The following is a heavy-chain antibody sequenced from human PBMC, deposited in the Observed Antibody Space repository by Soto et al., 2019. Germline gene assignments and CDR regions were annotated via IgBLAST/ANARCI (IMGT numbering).Heavy chain of an antibody. Sequence: ASVKVSCKVSGYTLTELSMHWVRQAPGKGLEWMGGFDPEDGETIYAQKFQGRVTMTEDTSTSTAYMELSRLRSDDTAVYYCARSGGSYYDSSGYSIHHAFDIWGQGTMVTVSS. CDR1: GYTLTELS. D-gene: IGHD3-22*01. V-gene: IGHV1-24*01. CDR3: ARSGGSYYDSSGYSIHHAFDI. CDR2: FDPEDGET. J-gene: IGHJ3*02.